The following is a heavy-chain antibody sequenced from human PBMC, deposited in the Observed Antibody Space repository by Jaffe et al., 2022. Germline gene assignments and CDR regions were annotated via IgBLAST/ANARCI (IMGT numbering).Heavy chain of an antibody. CDR1: GFTFSSYA. J-gene: IGHJ4*02. CDR2: ISGSGGST. D-gene: IGHD3-3*01. V-gene: IGHV3-23*01. CDR3: AKDFMTSWGAIFGVVTLFDY. Sequence: EVQLLESGGGLVQPGGSLRLSCAASGFTFSSYAMSWVRQAPGKGLEWVSAISGSGGSTYYADSVKGRFTISRDNSKNTLYLQMNSLRAEDTAVYYCAKDFMTSWGAIFGVVTLFDYWGQGTLVTVSS.